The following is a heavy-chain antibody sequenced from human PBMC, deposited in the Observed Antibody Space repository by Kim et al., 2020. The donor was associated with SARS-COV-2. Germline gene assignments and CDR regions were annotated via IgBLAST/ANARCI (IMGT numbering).Heavy chain of an antibody. J-gene: IGHJ3*02. Sequence: AQKFQGRVTMTRDTSTSTVYMELSSLRSEDTAVYYCARDPGRGDFVAFDIWGQGTMVTVSS. D-gene: IGHD1-26*01. CDR3: ARDPGRGDFVAFDI. V-gene: IGHV1-46*01.